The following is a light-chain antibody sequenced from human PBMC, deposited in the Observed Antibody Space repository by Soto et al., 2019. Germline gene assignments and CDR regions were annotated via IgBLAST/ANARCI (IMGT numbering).Light chain of an antibody. V-gene: IGKV1-17*01. Sequence: DIQMTQSPSSLSASVGDRVTITCRASQGIRYDLAWYQQKPGKVPKRLIYAASTSQSGVPSRFSGSGSGTEFTLTISSLQPEDFATYFCLQHKSYQWTFGQGTKVDIK. CDR3: LQHKSYQWT. CDR2: AAS. CDR1: QGIRYD. J-gene: IGKJ1*01.